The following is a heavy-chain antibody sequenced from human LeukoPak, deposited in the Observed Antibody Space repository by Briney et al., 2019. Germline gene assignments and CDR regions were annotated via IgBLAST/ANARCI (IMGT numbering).Heavy chain of an antibody. CDR1: GYIFTGYY. D-gene: IGHD6-19*01. V-gene: IGHV1-2*02. Sequence: ASVKVSCKASGYIFTGYYIHWVRQAPGQGREWMGWINPNSGGTNYAQRFQGRVAMTRDTSISTAYTELSRLRSDDTAVYYCAREDSSGWYGLDYWGQGTLVTVSS. CDR2: INPNSGGT. CDR3: AREDSSGWYGLDY. J-gene: IGHJ4*02.